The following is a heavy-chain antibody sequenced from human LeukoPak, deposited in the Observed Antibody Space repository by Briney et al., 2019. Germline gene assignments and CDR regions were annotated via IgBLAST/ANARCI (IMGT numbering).Heavy chain of an antibody. CDR3: AKDVLPSGSNYLDY. D-gene: IGHD1-26*01. Sequence: GGSLRLSCAASGFIFTRYARSCARQAPEEGLESVSAISGSGGSTYYAESVKGRFTISRDNSKNTLYLKKNSMRAEDTAVYYCAKDVLPSGSNYLDYWGQGTLVTVSS. V-gene: IGHV3-23*01. J-gene: IGHJ4*02. CDR2: ISGSGGST. CDR1: GFIFTRYA.